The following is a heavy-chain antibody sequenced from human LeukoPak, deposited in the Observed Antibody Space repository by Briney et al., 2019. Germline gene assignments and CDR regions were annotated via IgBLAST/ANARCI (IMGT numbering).Heavy chain of an antibody. CDR3: AKMGWDSSSWYFADY. D-gene: IGHD6-13*01. J-gene: IGHJ4*02. CDR2: ISGSGGST. V-gene: IGHV3-23*01. Sequence: PGGSLRLSCAASGFTFSSYAMSWVRQAPGKGLEWVSAISGSGGSTYYADSVKGRFTISRDDSKNTLYLQMNSLRAEDTAVYYCAKMGWDSSSWYFADYWGQGTLVTVSS. CDR1: GFTFSSYA.